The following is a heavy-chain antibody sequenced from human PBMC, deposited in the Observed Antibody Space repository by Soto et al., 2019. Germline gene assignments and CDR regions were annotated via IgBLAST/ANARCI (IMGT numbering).Heavy chain of an antibody. V-gene: IGHV3-30*03. CDR1: GFTFSSYG. Sequence: GGSLRLSCAASGFTFSSYGMHWVRQAPGKGLEWVAVISYDGSNKYYADSVKGRFTISRDNSMNTLYLQMNSLRAEDTAVYYCATALWFGETIYGMDVWGQGTTVTVSS. CDR3: ATALWFGETIYGMDV. D-gene: IGHD3-10*01. CDR2: ISYDGSNK. J-gene: IGHJ6*02.